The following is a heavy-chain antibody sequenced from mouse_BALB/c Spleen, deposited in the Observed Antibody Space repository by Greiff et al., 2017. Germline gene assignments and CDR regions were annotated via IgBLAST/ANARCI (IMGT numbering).Heavy chain of an antibody. D-gene: IGHD2-1*01. CDR3: ARHSHYGNYPWFAY. Sequence: EVHLVESGGGLVQPGGSLKLSCAASGFTFSSYTMSWVRQTPEKRLEWVAYISNGGGSTYYPDTVKGRFTISRDNAKNTLYLQMSSLKSEDTAMYYCARHSHYGNYPWFAYWGQGTLVTVSA. V-gene: IGHV5-12-2*01. CDR2: ISNGGGST. J-gene: IGHJ3*01. CDR1: GFTFSSYT.